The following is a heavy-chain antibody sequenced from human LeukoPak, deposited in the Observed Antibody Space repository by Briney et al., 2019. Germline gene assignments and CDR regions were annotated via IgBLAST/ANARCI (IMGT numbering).Heavy chain of an antibody. D-gene: IGHD5-18*01. Sequence: GGSLRLSCAASGFTVSSNEMSWVRQAPGKGLEWVSGINWNGGSTGYADSVKGRFTISRDNAKNSLYLQMNSLRAEDTALYYCARESQYSYGPEGYWGQGTLVTVSS. J-gene: IGHJ4*02. V-gene: IGHV3-20*04. CDR2: INWNGGST. CDR1: GFTVSSNE. CDR3: ARESQYSYGPEGY.